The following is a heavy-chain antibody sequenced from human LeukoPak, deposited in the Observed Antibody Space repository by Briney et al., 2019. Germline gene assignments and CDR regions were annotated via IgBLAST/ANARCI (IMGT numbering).Heavy chain of an antibody. CDR2: FDPEDGET. CDR3: ATDDGQQQLVRHY. D-gene: IGHD6-13*01. V-gene: IGHV1-24*01. J-gene: IGHJ4*02. CDR1: GYTLTELS. Sequence: GASVKVSCKVSGYTLTELSMHWVRQAPGKGLEWMGGFDPEDGETIYAQKFQDRVTMTEDTSTDTAYMELSSLRSEDTAVYYCATDDGQQQLVRHYWGQGTLVTVSS.